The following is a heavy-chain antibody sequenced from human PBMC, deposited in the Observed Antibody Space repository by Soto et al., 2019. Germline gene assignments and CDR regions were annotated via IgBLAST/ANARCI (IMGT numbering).Heavy chain of an antibody. V-gene: IGHV3-30*18. CDR1: GFTFSRYD. J-gene: IGHJ4*02. CDR2: ISYDGSNK. D-gene: IGHD5-18*01. Sequence: PGGSLRLSCAASGFTFSRYDIHWVRQAPGKGLEWVAVISYDGSNKYYADSVKGRFTISRDNSKNTLYLQMNSLRAEDTAVYYCAKDAKRKIQLWSRGFDQWGQGTLVTVSS. CDR3: AKDAKRKIQLWSRGFDQ.